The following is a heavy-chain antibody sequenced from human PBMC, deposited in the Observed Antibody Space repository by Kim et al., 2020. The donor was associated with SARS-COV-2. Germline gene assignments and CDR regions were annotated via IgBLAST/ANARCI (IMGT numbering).Heavy chain of an antibody. D-gene: IGHD3-22*01. CDR3: VRAGSVNIIIVVAAFDI. V-gene: IGHV3-30*03. Sequence: GGSLRLSCAASRFTFSTYAMHWVRQAPGKGLEWVALISHDGSKKYYADSVKGRFTISRDNSKNTLYLQMNSLRAEDTAVYYCVRAGSVNIIIVVAAFDIWGQGTMVTVSS. CDR1: RFTFSTYA. J-gene: IGHJ3*02. CDR2: ISHDGSKK.